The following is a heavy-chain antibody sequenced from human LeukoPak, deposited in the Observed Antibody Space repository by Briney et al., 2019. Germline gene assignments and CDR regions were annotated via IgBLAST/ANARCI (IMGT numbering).Heavy chain of an antibody. J-gene: IGHJ3*02. CDR3: ASNMVRGVSDDFDI. CDR2: IYYSGST. CDR1: GGSINNYH. V-gene: IGHV4-59*01. D-gene: IGHD3-10*01. Sequence: SETLSLTCTVSGGSINNYHWSWIRQPPGKGLEWIGFIYYSGSTNYNPSLKRRVTISVDTSRNQFSLKLSSVTAADTAVYYCASNMVRGVSDDFDIWGQGTMVTVSS.